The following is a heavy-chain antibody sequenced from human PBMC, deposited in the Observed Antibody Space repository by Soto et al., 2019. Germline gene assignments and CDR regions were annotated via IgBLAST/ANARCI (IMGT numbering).Heavy chain of an antibody. CDR1: GYTFTSYY. J-gene: IGHJ4*02. CDR2: MNPNGGST. Sequence: ASVKVSCKASGYTFTSYYMHWVRQAPGQGLEWMGRMNPNGGSTSYAQKFQGRVTMTRDTSISTAYMELSSLRAEDTAVYYFDYWGRGALVTVSS. CDR3: DY. V-gene: IGHV1-46*01.